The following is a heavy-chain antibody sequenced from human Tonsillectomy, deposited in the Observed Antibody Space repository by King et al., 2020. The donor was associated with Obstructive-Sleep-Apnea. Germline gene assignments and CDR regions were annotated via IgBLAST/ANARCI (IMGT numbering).Heavy chain of an antibody. Sequence: VQLVESGGGLVQPGGSLRLSCAASGFTFSSYSMNWVRQAPGKGLEWVSYISSSSSTIYYADSVKGRFTISRDNAKNSLYLQMNSLRAEDTAVYYCAREDSVWSGWYAFDYWGQGTLVTVSS. J-gene: IGHJ4*02. CDR2: ISSSSSTI. D-gene: IGHD6-19*01. CDR1: GFTFSSYS. CDR3: AREDSVWSGWYAFDY. V-gene: IGHV3-48*04.